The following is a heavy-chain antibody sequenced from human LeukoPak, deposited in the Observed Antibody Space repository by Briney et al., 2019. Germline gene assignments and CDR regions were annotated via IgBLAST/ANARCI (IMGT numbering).Heavy chain of an antibody. CDR3: ARGGANDYGDYRNWLDP. Sequence: SETLSLTCAVYGESFSGYYWSWIRQPPGKGLEWIGEINHSGSTNYNPSLKSRVTISVDTSKNQFSLKLSSVTAADTAVYYCARGGANDYGDYRNWLDPWGQGTLVTVSS. CDR1: GESFSGYY. D-gene: IGHD4-17*01. V-gene: IGHV4-34*01. J-gene: IGHJ5*02. CDR2: INHSGST.